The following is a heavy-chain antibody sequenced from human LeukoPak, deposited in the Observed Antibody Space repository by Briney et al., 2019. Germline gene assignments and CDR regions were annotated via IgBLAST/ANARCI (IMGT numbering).Heavy chain of an antibody. CDR1: GFTFDDYG. J-gene: IGHJ4*02. CDR3: AKDRGTMVRGRGFDY. CDR2: ISGSGGST. Sequence: GGSLRLSCAASGFTFDDYGMNWVRQAPGKGLEWVSAISGSGGSTYYADSVKGRFTISRDNSKNTLYLQMNSLRAEDTAVYYCAKDRGTMVRGRGFDYWGQGTLVTVSS. D-gene: IGHD3-10*01. V-gene: IGHV3-23*01.